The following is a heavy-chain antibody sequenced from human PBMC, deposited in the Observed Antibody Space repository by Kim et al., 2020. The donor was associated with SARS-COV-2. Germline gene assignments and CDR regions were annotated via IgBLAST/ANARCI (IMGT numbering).Heavy chain of an antibody. CDR2: IYPGDSDT. CDR3: ARHGRGSGSERAFDI. V-gene: IGHV5-51*01. CDR1: GYSFTSYW. D-gene: IGHD3-10*01. J-gene: IGHJ3*02. Sequence: GESLKISCKGSGYSFTSYWIGWVRQMPGKGLEWMGIIYPGDSDTRYSPSFQGQVTISADKSISTAYLQWSSLKASDTAMYYCARHGRGSGSERAFDIWGQGTMVTVSS.